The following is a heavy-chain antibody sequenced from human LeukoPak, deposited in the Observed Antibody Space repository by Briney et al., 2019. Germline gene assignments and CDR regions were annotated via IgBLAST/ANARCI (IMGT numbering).Heavy chain of an antibody. Sequence: SQTLSLTCAISGDSVPSNSAAWNWIRQSPSRGLEWLGRTYYRSKWYNDYAVSVKSRITINPDTSKNQFSLQLNSVTPEDTAVYYCARVGFYDSSGYLHNYFDYWGQGTLVTVSS. CDR1: GDSVPSNSAA. CDR2: TYYRSKWYN. D-gene: IGHD3-22*01. V-gene: IGHV6-1*01. J-gene: IGHJ4*02. CDR3: ARVGFYDSSGYLHNYFDY.